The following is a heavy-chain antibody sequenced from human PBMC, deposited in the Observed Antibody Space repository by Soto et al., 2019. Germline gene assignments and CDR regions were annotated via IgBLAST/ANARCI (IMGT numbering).Heavy chain of an antibody. CDR1: GGSISSGDYY. D-gene: IGHD2-2*01. Sequence: QVQLQESGPGLVKPSQTLSLTCTVSGGSISSGDYYWSWIRQPPGKGLEWIGYIYYSGSTYYNPSLKSRVTISVDTSKNQFSLKLGSVTAADTAVYYCARRIVVVPAGWWFDPWGQGTLVTVSS. CDR2: IYYSGST. J-gene: IGHJ5*02. CDR3: ARRIVVVPAGWWFDP. V-gene: IGHV4-30-4*01.